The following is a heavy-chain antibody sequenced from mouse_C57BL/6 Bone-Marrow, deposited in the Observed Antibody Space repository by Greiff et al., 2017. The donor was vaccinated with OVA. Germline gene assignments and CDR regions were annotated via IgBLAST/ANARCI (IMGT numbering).Heavy chain of an antibody. CDR2: ISSGGSYT. Sequence: EVQLVESGGDLVKPGGSLKLSCAASGFTFSSYGMSWVRQTPDKRLEWVATISSGGSYTYYPDSVKGRFTISRDNAKNTLYLQMSSLKSEDTAMYYGARPDYGSNYYFDYWGQGTTLTVSS. CDR1: GFTFSSYG. V-gene: IGHV5-6*01. J-gene: IGHJ2*01. CDR3: ARPDYGSNYYFDY. D-gene: IGHD1-1*01.